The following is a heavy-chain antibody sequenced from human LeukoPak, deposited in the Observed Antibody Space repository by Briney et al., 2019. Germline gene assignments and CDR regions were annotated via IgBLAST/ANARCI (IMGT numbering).Heavy chain of an antibody. D-gene: IGHD5-12*01. Sequence: SETLSLTCAVYGGSFSGYYWSCIRQPPGKGLEWIGEINHSGSTNYNPSLKSRVTISVDTSKNQFSLKLSSVTAADTAVYYCARGNPDIVATTAPSFDYWGQGTLVTVSS. CDR2: INHSGST. V-gene: IGHV4-34*01. J-gene: IGHJ4*02. CDR1: GGSFSGYY. CDR3: ARGNPDIVATTAPSFDY.